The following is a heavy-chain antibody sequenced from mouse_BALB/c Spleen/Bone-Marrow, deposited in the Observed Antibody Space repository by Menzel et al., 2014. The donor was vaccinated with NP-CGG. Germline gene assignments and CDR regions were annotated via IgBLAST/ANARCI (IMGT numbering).Heavy chain of an antibody. J-gene: IGHJ2*01. CDR3: ARYGNYGDYFDY. CDR2: INPSTGCT. CDR1: GYTFTSYW. V-gene: IGHV1-7*01. D-gene: IGHD2-1*01. Sequence: QVQLQQSGAELAKPGASVKTSCKASGYTFTSYWMHWVKQRPGQGLEWIGYINPSTGCTEYNQKFKDKATLTADKSSSTAYMQLSSLTSEDSAVYYCARYGNYGDYFDYWGQGTTLTVSS.